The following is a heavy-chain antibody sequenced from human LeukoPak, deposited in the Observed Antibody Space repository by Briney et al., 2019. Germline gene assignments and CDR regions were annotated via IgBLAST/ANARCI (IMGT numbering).Heavy chain of an antibody. D-gene: IGHD6-6*01. CDR1: GFTSRNFW. Sequence: GGSLRLSCAASGFTSRNFWMTWVRQAPGKGLQWVANINQDGSQQAYVDSVRGRFSVSRDNGKNSLYLQMNSLRAEDTAVYFCARDPYSSSSFDYWGQGTLVTVSS. J-gene: IGHJ4*02. CDR3: ARDPYSSSSFDY. CDR2: INQDGSQQ. V-gene: IGHV3-7*01.